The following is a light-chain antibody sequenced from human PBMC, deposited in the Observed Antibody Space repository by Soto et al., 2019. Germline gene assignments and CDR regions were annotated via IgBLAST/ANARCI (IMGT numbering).Light chain of an antibody. Sequence: IVLTQSPATLSLWPGETAVLSCRASQTVNTYLSWYQQRPGQAPRLLIYDASKRVPGIPARSSGSGSGTDFTLTISSLEPEDFAVYYCQQRGTSITFGQGTRLDIE. CDR1: QTVNTY. J-gene: IGKJ5*01. CDR3: QQRGTSIT. V-gene: IGKV3-11*01. CDR2: DAS.